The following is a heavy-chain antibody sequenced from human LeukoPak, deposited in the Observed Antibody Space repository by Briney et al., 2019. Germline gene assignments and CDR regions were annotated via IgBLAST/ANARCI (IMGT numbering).Heavy chain of an antibody. D-gene: IGHD3-10*01. CDR2: IRSKPNNYAT. V-gene: IGHV3-73*01. Sequence: QSGGSLKLSCAASGFTFSGSAMHWVRQASGKGLEWVGRIRSKPNNYATAYAASVKGRFTISRDDSKNTAHLQMNSLKTEDTAVYYCTRHMWGLDYSGSYPFEYWGQGTLVTVSS. CDR1: GFTFSGSA. J-gene: IGHJ4*02. CDR3: TRHMWGLDYSGSYPFEY.